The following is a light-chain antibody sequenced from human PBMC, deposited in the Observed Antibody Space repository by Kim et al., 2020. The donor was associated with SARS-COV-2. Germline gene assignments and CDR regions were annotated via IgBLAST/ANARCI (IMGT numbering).Light chain of an antibody. CDR2: GHT. Sequence: QSVLTQPPSVSGAPGQRVTISCTGTFSNIGASYDVHWYQQVPGAAPKLLIYGHTNRPSGVPDRFSGSKSDTSASLAITGLQPEDEADYYCQSYDSSLNSYVFGTGTKVTVL. CDR3: QSYDSSLNSYV. CDR1: FSNIGASYD. V-gene: IGLV1-40*01. J-gene: IGLJ1*01.